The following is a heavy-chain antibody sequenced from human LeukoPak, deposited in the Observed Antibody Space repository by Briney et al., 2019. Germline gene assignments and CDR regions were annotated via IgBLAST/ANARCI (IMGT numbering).Heavy chain of an antibody. V-gene: IGHV4-39*07. CDR1: GGSISSSSYY. J-gene: IGHJ4*02. Sequence: SETLSLTCTVSGGSISSSSYYWGWIRQPPGKGLEWIGSIYYSGSTYYNPSLKSRVTISVDTSKNQFSLKLSSVTAADTAVYYCARDRKGTHSLDYWGQGTLVTVSS. CDR2: IYYSGST. CDR3: ARDRKGTHSLDY. D-gene: IGHD1-1*01.